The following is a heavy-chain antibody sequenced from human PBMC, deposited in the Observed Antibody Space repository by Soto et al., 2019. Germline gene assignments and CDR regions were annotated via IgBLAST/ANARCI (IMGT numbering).Heavy chain of an antibody. CDR2: IYYSGNT. Sequence: SETLSLTCTVSGGSSSSSMDYWGWIRLPPGKGLEWIASIYYSGNTYYNTALKSRVTIFVDPSKNQFSLRLTSVTAADTAVYYCARRRGKYWFDPWGQGTLVTVSS. CDR3: ARRRGKYWFDP. D-gene: IGHD3-16*01. CDR1: GGSSSSSMDY. V-gene: IGHV4-39*01. J-gene: IGHJ5*02.